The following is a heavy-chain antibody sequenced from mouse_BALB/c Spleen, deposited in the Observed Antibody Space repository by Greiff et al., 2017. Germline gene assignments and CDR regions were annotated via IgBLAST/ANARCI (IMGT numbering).Heavy chain of an antibody. CDR2: INPSSGYT. Sequence: QVQLKESGAELARPGASVKMSCKASGYTFTSYTMHWVKQRPGQGLEWIGYINPSSGYTNYNQKFKDKATLTADKSSSTAYMQLSSLTSEDSAVYYCASTTASWYFDVWGAGTTVTVSS. J-gene: IGHJ1*01. D-gene: IGHD1-2*01. V-gene: IGHV1-4*01. CDR3: ASTTASWYFDV. CDR1: GYTFTSYT.